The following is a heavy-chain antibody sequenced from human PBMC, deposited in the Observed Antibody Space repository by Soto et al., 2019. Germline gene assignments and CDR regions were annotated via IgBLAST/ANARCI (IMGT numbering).Heavy chain of an antibody. V-gene: IGHV1-18*01. D-gene: IGHD5-12*01. CDR3: ARDPHRDGYALVFDY. J-gene: IGHJ4*02. CDR2: ISAYNANT. CDR1: GYTFTNYG. Sequence: QVQLVQSGAEVKKPGASVKVSCKASGYTFTNYGISWVRQAPGQGLEWMGWISAYNANTNYAQKLQGRVTMTTDTSTSTAYMGVRSLTSDDTAVYYCARDPHRDGYALVFDYWGQGTLVTVSS.